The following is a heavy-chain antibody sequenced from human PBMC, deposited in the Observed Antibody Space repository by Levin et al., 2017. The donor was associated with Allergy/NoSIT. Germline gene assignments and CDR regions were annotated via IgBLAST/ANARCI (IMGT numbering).Heavy chain of an antibody. CDR3: AKGPWLAAGGWFDP. V-gene: IGHV3-23*01. D-gene: IGHD6-19*01. CDR2: IRGDDGNT. Sequence: PGGSLRLSCAASGFTFTSYAMSWVRQAPGKGPEWVSFIRGDDGNTYYADSVKGRFTISRDNSKNTLYLQMNSLRDEDTAIYYCAKGPWLAAGGWFDPWGQGTLVTVSS. J-gene: IGHJ5*02. CDR1: GFTFTSYA.